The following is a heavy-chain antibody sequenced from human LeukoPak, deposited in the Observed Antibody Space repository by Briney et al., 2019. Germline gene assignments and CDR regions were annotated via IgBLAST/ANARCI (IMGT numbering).Heavy chain of an antibody. CDR3: AKCGDGMDV. J-gene: IGHJ6*02. CDR1: GASISSQY. CDR2: VYYSGTT. D-gene: IGHD2-21*01. Sequence: SETLSLTCNVSGASISSQYWSWIRQPPGKGLEWIGYVYYSGTTNYNPSLKSRVTMSVDTSKKQFSLNLRSVTAADTAVYYCAKCGDGMDVWGQGTTVIVSS. V-gene: IGHV4-59*11.